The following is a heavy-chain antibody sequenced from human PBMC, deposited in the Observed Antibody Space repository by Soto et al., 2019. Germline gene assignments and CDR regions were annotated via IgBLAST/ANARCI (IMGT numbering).Heavy chain of an antibody. CDR2: IISGTGSKS. CDR3: AKPYGPPAFDY. CDR1: GFTFNIFA. J-gene: IGHJ4*02. Sequence: GGSLRLSCGASGFTFNIFAMSWVRQAPGKGLEWIAAIISGTGSKSYYAASVRGRFTISRDNSKNMLYLQMNSLRAEDTAVYYCAKPYGPPAFDYWGQGILVTVSS. V-gene: IGHV3-23*01. D-gene: IGHD3-10*01.